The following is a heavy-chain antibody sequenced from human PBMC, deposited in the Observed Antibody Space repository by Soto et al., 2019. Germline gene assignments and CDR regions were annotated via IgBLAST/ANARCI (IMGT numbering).Heavy chain of an antibody. CDR1: GFTFNTIG. Sequence: QEQLVESGGGVVLPGRSLRLSCAASGFTFNTIGMHWVRQAPGKGLEWVAVISYDGSDKYYSDSVRGRFTISRDNSMNTLYLQMNSLRTEDTAVYYCAKSPNFYCSSYHCYKYYFDYWGQGTLVTVSS. D-gene: IGHD2-2*01. J-gene: IGHJ4*02. V-gene: IGHV3-30*18. CDR3: AKSPNFYCSSYHCYKYYFDY. CDR2: ISYDGSDK.